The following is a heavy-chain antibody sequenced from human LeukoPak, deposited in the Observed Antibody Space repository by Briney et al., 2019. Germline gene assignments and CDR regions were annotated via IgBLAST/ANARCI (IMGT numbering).Heavy chain of an antibody. Sequence: PRGSLRLSCAASGFTFSSYAMSWVRQAPGKGLEWVSAISGSGGSTYYADSVKGRFTISRDNSKNTLYLQMNSLRAEDTAVYYCAKSPVVVVPAANQDYWGQGTLVTVSS. V-gene: IGHV3-23*01. D-gene: IGHD2-2*01. J-gene: IGHJ4*02. CDR2: ISGSGGST. CDR3: AKSPVVVVPAANQDY. CDR1: GFTFSSYA.